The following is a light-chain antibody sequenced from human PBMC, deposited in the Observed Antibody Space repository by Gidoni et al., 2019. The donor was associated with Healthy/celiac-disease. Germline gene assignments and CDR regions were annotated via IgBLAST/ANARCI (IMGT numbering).Light chain of an antibody. CDR1: SSDVGGYNY. Sequence: QSALTQPASVSGSPGQSITISCTGTSSDVGGYNYVSWYQQHPGKAPKLMIYDVSNRPAGVTNLFSGSKSGNTASRTISVLQAEDEADYYCSSYTSSSTPYVVFGGGTKLTVL. CDR2: DVS. V-gene: IGLV2-14*01. CDR3: SSYTSSSTPYVV. J-gene: IGLJ2*01.